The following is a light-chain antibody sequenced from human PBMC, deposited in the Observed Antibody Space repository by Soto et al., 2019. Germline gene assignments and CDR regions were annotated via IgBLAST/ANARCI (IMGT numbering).Light chain of an antibody. CDR1: QSVSSSY. Sequence: EIVLTQSPGTLSLSPGERATLSCRASQSVSSSYLAWYQQKPGQAPRLLLYDASSRATGIPDRFSGSGSGTDFALTISRLELEDFAVYYCQQSGSSPPTYTFGQGTKLEIK. J-gene: IGKJ2*01. CDR3: QQSGSSPPTYT. V-gene: IGKV3-20*01. CDR2: DAS.